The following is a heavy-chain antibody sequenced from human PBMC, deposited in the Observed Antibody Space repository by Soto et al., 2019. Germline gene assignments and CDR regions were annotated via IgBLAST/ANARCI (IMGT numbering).Heavy chain of an antibody. D-gene: IGHD1-1*01. CDR1: GFTFSSFG. V-gene: IGHV3-33*01. CDR2: IWHDGKNK. J-gene: IGHJ4*02. Sequence: PGGSLRLSCAASGFTFSSFGMHWVRQAPGKGLEWVAVIWHDGKNKYYADSAKGRFTISRDNSKNTLYLQMNSLRAEDTAVYYCARDPGNDEAMDYRAQGTLVTVSS. CDR3: ARDPGNDEAMDY.